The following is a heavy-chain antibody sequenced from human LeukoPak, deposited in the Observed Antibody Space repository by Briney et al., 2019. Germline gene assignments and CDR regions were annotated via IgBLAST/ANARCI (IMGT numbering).Heavy chain of an antibody. J-gene: IGHJ4*02. CDR3: ARHRDMFDY. Sequence: SETLSLTCTVSGGSISGYYWSWIRQPAGKGLEWIGHIYYSGSTNYNPSLKRRVTISVDTSKNQFSLKLSSVTAADTAVYYCARHRDMFDYWGQGTLVTVPS. CDR1: GGSISGYY. CDR2: IYYSGST. V-gene: IGHV4-59*08. D-gene: IGHD2-15*01.